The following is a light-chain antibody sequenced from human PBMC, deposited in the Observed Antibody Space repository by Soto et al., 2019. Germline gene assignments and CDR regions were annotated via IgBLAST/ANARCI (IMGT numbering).Light chain of an antibody. J-gene: IGKJ5*01. CDR3: QQYYSSVVT. Sequence: DIVMTQSPDSLAVSLGERATINCKSSQSILSSSNNKNSLAWFQQQPGQPPKLLIYWASTRESGVPDRFSGRGSGTDFTLTISSLQAEDVAVYYCQQYYSSVVTFGQGTRLEMK. CDR1: QSILSSSNNKNS. CDR2: WAS. V-gene: IGKV4-1*01.